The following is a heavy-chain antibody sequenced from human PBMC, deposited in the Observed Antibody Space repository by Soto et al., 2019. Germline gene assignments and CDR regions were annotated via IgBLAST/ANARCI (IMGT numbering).Heavy chain of an antibody. V-gene: IGHV3-30*04. CDR1: GFSLSSNA. D-gene: IGHD3-10*01. CDR2: ISYDGSSE. Sequence: QVHLVESGGGVVQPGRSLRLSCVVSGFSLSSNAMYWVRQAPGKGLEWVALISYDGSSENYAESVRGRFIISRDNSKNTLYLQSNRLRAEDTAVYYCANIVQMGYGENDGTDYWGQGTLVTVSS. CDR3: ANIVQMGYGENDGTDY. J-gene: IGHJ4*02.